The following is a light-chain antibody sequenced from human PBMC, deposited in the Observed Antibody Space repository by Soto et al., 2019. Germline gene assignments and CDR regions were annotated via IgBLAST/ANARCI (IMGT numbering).Light chain of an antibody. CDR2: DVS. CDR3: SSYTSSSTWV. V-gene: IGLV2-14*01. Sequence: QSALTQPASVSGSPGQSITISCTGTSSDVGGYNYVSWYQQHPGKAPKLMIYDVSNRPSGVSNRFSGFKSGNTASLTISGRQAEDEADYYCSSYTSSSTWVFGGWTKLTVL. J-gene: IGLJ3*02. CDR1: SSDVGGYNY.